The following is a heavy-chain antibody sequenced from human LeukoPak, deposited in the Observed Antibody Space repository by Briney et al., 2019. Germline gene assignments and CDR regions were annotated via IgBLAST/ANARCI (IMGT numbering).Heavy chain of an antibody. Sequence: GGSLRLSCAASGFTFSSYWMSWVRQAPGKGLEWVANIKQDGSDKDYVDSVKGRFTISRDNAKNSLYLQMNSLTAEDTAVYYCAKWLTQYHYYMDAWGKGTTVTVSS. V-gene: IGHV3-7*01. CDR3: AKWLTQYHYYMDA. CDR1: GFTFSSYW. CDR2: IKQDGSDK. D-gene: IGHD6-19*01. J-gene: IGHJ6*03.